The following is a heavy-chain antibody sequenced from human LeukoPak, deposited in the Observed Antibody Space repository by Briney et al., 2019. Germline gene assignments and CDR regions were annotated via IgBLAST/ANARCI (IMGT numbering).Heavy chain of an antibody. CDR2: IKQDKYEK. J-gene: IGHJ4*02. Sequence: GGSLRLSCAASGFTFSTYWMSWVRQAPGKGLEWVANIKQDKYEKYYVDPVKGRFTISRDNAKNSLYLQMNSLKAEDTAVYYCARDGSGRKNYFDYWGQGTLVTVSS. D-gene: IGHD1-26*01. CDR3: ARDGSGRKNYFDY. V-gene: IGHV3-7*04. CDR1: GFTFSTYW.